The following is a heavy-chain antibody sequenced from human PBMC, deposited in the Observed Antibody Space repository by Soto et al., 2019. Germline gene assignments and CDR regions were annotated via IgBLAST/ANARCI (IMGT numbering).Heavy chain of an antibody. J-gene: IGHJ2*01. Sequence: EVQLLESGGGLVQPGGSLRLSCAASGFTFSSYAMSWVRQAPGKGLEWVSGISGNGGSSTDYADSVKGRSTISRDNSKNTLYLQMNSLRAEDMAVYYCAKDVISHVGWYFDLWGRGTLVTVSS. CDR3: AKDVISHVGWYFDL. D-gene: IGHD1-26*01. CDR1: GFTFSSYA. V-gene: IGHV3-23*01. CDR2: ISGNGGSST.